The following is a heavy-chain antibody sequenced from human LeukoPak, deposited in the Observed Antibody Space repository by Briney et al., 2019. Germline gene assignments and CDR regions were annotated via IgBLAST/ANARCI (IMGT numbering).Heavy chain of an antibody. D-gene: IGHD3-22*01. CDR2: IIPIFGTA. CDR3: ARDPGDYYDSSGYYPGDY. CDR1: GGTFSSYA. V-gene: IGHV1-69*13. Sequence: SVKVSCKASGGTFSSYAISWVRQAPGQGLEWMGGIIPIFGTANYAQKFQGRVTITADESTSTAYMGLSSLRSEDTAVYYCARDPGDYYDSSGYYPGDYWGQGTLVTVSS. J-gene: IGHJ4*02.